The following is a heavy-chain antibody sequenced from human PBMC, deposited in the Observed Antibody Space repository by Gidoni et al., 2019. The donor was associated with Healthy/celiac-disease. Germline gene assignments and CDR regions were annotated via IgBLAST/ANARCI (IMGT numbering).Heavy chain of an antibody. D-gene: IGHD3-16*02. CDR2: MNPNSGNT. CDR3: ARGYPKYDYIWGSYRRPWGSPDAFDI. V-gene: IGHV1-8*01. Sequence: QVQLVQSGAEVKKPGASVKVSCKASGYTFTSYDINWVRQATGQGLEWMGWMNPNSGNTGYAQKFQGRVTMTRNTSISTAYMELSSLRSEDTAVYYCARGYPKYDYIWGSYRRPWGSPDAFDIWGQGTMVTVSS. J-gene: IGHJ3*02. CDR1: GYTFTSYD.